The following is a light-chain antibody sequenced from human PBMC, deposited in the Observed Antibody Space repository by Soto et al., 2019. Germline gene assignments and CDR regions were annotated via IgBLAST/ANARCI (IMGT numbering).Light chain of an antibody. CDR3: QQYDDWG. V-gene: IGKV3-15*01. CDR1: QNVTSN. Sequence: MVMTQSPATLSVSPGERVTLSCRTSQNVTSNLAWYQLKPGQTPSLLIYGTSTRAPDIPVRFSGSGSGTEFTLTISTVQSEDSAIYYCQQYDDWGFGPGTKMEIK. CDR2: GTS. J-gene: IGKJ1*01.